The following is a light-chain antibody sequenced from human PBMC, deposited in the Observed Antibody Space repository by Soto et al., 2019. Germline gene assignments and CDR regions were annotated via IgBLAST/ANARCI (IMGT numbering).Light chain of an antibody. J-gene: IGKJ4*01. CDR3: QQYNNWPLT. Sequence: EIVMTQSPATLSVSPGERATLSCRASQSVSSNLAWYQQKPGQAPRLLIHGASTRATGIPARFSGSGSGTEFTLTISSLQSEDFAVYYCQQYNNWPLTFGGGTNVEIK. CDR2: GAS. CDR1: QSVSSN. V-gene: IGKV3-15*01.